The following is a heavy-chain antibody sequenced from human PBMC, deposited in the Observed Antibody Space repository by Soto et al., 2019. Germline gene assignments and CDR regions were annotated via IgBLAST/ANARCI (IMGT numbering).Heavy chain of an antibody. Sequence: GGSLRLSCAASGFTFSSYSMNWVRQAPGKGLEWVSYISSSSSTIYYADSVKGRFTISRDNAKNSLYLQMNSLRAEDTAVYYCASAILWFGELPDYWGQGTLVTVSS. V-gene: IGHV3-48*01. CDR2: ISSSSSTI. CDR1: GFTFSSYS. J-gene: IGHJ4*02. D-gene: IGHD3-10*01. CDR3: ASAILWFGELPDY.